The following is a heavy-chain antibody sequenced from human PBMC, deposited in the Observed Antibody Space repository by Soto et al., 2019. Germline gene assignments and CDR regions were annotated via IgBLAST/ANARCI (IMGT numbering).Heavy chain of an antibody. CDR2: IIPIIGTA. V-gene: IGHV1-69*12. D-gene: IGHD3-16*01. CDR3: AGVQRFGVCYRMDV. Sequence: QVQLVQSGAEVKKPGSSVKVSCKASGGTFSSYAISWVRQAPGQGLEWMGGIIPIIGTANYAQKFQGRVTITADDSTSAAYMEVRSLRSEATAVYYCAGVQRFGVCYRMDVWGPGTPVTVSS. J-gene: IGHJ6*02. CDR1: GGTFSSYA.